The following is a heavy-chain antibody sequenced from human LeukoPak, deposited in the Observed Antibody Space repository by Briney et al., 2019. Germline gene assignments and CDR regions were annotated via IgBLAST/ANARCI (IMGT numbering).Heavy chain of an antibody. CDR1: GGSISSGSYY. D-gene: IGHD3-22*01. J-gene: IGHJ6*03. CDR3: ARDLHDSSGYYSRYYYYYYMDV. V-gene: IGHV4-61*02. CDR2: IYTSGST. Sequence: SQTLSLTCTVSGGSISSGSYYWSWIRQPAGKGLEWIGRIYTSGSTNYNPSLKSRVTISVDTSKSQFSLKLRSVTAADTAVYYCARDLHDSSGYYSRYYYYYYMDVWGKGTTVTISS.